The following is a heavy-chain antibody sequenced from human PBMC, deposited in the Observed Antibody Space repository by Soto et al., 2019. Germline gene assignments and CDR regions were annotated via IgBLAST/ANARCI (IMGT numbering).Heavy chain of an antibody. CDR3: ARSGVTGIVIPSHWFDP. Sequence: SETLSLTCTVSGDSIGGVGYWSWIRQFPGRGREWIGCISSSGSTYYNPALNNRISLSLDTSQTQFSLKLLSGTAADTAIYYCARSGVTGIVIPSHWFDPWGQGTLVTVSS. CDR1: GDSIGGVGY. J-gene: IGHJ5*02. CDR2: ISSSGST. V-gene: IGHV4-31*03. D-gene: IGHD2-21*02.